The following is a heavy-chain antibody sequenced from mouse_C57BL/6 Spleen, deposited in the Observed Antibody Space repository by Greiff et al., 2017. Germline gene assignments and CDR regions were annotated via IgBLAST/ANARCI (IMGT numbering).Heavy chain of an antibody. CDR3: ARSSTPDY. V-gene: IGHV1-82*01. J-gene: IGHJ2*01. Sequence: VQLQQSGPELVKPGASVKISCKASGYAFSSSWMNWVKQRPGKGLEWIGRIYPGDGDTNYNGKFKGKATLTADKSSSTAYVQRSSLTSEDSAVYFCARSSTPDYWGQGTTLTVSS. CDR2: IYPGDGDT. CDR1: GYAFSSSW.